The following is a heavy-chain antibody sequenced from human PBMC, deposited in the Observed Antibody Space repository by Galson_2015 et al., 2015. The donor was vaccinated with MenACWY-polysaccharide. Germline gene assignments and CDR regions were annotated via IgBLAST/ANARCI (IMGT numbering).Heavy chain of an antibody. V-gene: IGHV3-23*01. J-gene: IGHJ6*02. Sequence: SLRLSCAASGFTFSSYVVAWVRQAPGKGPEWVSALSKSGADTFYADSVRGRFTISRDNSQNTLYLHMNSLRLEDTAIYYCAKDLHWYGVDVWGHGTTVTVSS. CDR2: LSKSGADT. CDR3: AKDLHWYGVDV. CDR1: GFTFSSYV. D-gene: IGHD3/OR15-3a*01.